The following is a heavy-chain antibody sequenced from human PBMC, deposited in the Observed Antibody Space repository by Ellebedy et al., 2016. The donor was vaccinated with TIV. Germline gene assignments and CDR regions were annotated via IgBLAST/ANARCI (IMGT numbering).Heavy chain of an antibody. V-gene: IGHV4-59*08. CDR3: ASSPSWFREQFDS. CDR2: IYYSGST. CDR1: GASMGSYY. Sequence: GSLRLSCTVSGASMGSYYWSWIRQPPGKALEWIGNIYYSGSTNYNPSFKSRVTISVDTSKNQFSLKLTSVTAADTAVYFCASSPSWFREQFDSWGQGTLVTVSS. D-gene: IGHD3-10*01. J-gene: IGHJ4*02.